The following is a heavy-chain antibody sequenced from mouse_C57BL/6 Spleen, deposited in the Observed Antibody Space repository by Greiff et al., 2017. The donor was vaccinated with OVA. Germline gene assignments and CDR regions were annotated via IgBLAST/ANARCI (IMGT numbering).Heavy chain of an antibody. CDR2: LNPNNGGT. CDR1: GYTFTDYY. D-gene: IGHD1-1*01. Sequence: EVQLQQSGPELVKPGASVKISCKASGYTFTDYYMNWVKQSHGKSLEWIGDLNPNNGGTSYNQKIKGKATLTVDKSSSTAYMELRSLTSEDSAVDYCARGAPYCYGAMDYWGQGTSVTV. V-gene: IGHV1-26*01. CDR3: ARGAPYCYGAMDY. J-gene: IGHJ4*01.